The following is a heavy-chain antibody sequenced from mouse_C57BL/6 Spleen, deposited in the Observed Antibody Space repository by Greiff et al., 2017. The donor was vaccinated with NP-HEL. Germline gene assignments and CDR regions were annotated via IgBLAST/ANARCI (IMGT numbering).Heavy chain of an antibody. Sequence: DVKLVESEGGLVQPGSSMKLSCTASGFTFSDYYMAWVRQVPEKGLEWVANINYDGSSTYYLDSLKSRFIISRDNAKNILYLQMSSLKSEDTATYYCARGGLYYGYDGGDYYAMDYWGQGTSVTVSS. CDR1: GFTFSDYY. CDR3: ARGGLYYGYDGGDYYAMDY. D-gene: IGHD2-2*01. J-gene: IGHJ4*01. CDR2: INYDGSST. V-gene: IGHV5-16*01.